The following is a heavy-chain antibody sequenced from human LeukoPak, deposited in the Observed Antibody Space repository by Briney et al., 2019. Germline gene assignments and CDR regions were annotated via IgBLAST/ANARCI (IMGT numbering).Heavy chain of an antibody. Sequence: GGSLRLSCAAAGFTFRNYGIHWVRQAPGKGLEWVAFIGHDGSKEYYADSVEGRFTISRDSSKNTVYLQMNSLRADDTALYYCAKDRRYSGYGIFDYWGQGTLVTVSS. CDR1: GFTFRNYG. J-gene: IGHJ4*02. V-gene: IGHV3-30*02. CDR2: IGHDGSKE. D-gene: IGHD5-12*01. CDR3: AKDRRYSGYGIFDY.